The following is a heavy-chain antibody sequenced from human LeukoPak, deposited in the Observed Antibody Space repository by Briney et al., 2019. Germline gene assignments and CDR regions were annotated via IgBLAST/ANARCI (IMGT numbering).Heavy chain of an antibody. CDR3: ARPRGRLQYFFDY. CDR1: GGTFSSNV. CDR2: IIPFFGTA. D-gene: IGHD5-24*01. Sequence: ASVKVSCKASGGTFSSNVISWVRLAPGQGLEWMGGIIPFFGTANYAQKFQGRVTITADTSTSTVYMELSSLSSEDTAFYYCARPRGRLQYFFDYWGQGTLLTVSS. J-gene: IGHJ4*02. V-gene: IGHV1-69*06.